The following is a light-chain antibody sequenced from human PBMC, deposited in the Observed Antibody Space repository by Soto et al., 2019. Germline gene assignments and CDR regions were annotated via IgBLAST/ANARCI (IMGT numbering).Light chain of an antibody. CDR2: DAS. Sequence: VLTQSPATLSLSPGGRATLSCRASQSIGYYLAWYQQRPGQAPRLLIYDASNRATGIPARFSGSGSGTDFTLTITSLEPEDFAIYYCQQRSNPPTFGGGTKVDIK. V-gene: IGKV3-11*01. CDR3: QQRSNPPT. CDR1: QSIGYY. J-gene: IGKJ4*01.